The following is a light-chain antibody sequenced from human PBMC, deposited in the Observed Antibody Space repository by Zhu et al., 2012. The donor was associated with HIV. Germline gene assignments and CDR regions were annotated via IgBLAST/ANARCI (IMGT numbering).Light chain of an antibody. CDR1: QGISSY. CDR2: AVS. CDR3: QQLKRA. Sequence: DVQLTQSPSFLSASVGDRVTITCRASQGISSYVAWYQQKPGKAPKLLIYAVSTLQSGVPSRFSGSGSGTEFTLTISSLQPEDFATYYCQQLKRAFGQGTKVGN. V-gene: IGKV1-9*01. J-gene: IGKJ1*01.